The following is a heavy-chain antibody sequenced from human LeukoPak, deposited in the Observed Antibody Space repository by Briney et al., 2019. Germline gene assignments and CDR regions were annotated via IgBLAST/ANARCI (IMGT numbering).Heavy chain of an antibody. CDR2: LIENGATT. CDR1: GFTFSSHG. CDR3: VKDYQVGNSPAFGDY. V-gene: IGHV3-23*01. D-gene: IGHD1-26*01. Sequence: GGSLRLSCAASGFTFSSHGMSWVRRAPGKGLEWVSGLIENGATTYYADSVKGRFTISRDNSRNTMYLQMNSLRVEDTAVYYCVKDYQVGNSPAFGDYWGQGTLVTISS. J-gene: IGHJ4*02.